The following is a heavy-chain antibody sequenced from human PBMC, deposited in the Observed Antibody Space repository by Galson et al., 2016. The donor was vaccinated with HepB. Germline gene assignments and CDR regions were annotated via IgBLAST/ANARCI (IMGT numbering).Heavy chain of an antibody. CDR3: VRDMFDPARTNL. D-gene: IGHD1-14*01. J-gene: IGHJ4*03. Sequence: SLRLSCAASGFTFGGYEMNWVRQAPGKGLEWPSYISSTATTTYYADSVRGRITTSRDNTKGSLFLQIDSLRAEDTATYYCVRDMFDPARTNLWGQGTLVTVSS. V-gene: IGHV3-48*03. CDR1: GFTFGGYE. CDR2: ISSTATTT.